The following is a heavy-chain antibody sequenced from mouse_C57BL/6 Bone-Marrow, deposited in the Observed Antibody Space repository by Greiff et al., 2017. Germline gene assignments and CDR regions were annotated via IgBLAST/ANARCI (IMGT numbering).Heavy chain of an antibody. J-gene: IGHJ2*01. Sequence: QVQLQQSGAELVKPGASVKISCKASGYAFSSYWMNWVKQRPGKGLEWIGQIYPGDGDTNSNGKFKGKAKLTAAKSSSTAYMQLSSLTSEDSAVYFCARLGGSSYVDYWGQGTTLTVSS. CDR1: GYAFSSYW. V-gene: IGHV1-80*01. CDR2: IYPGDGDT. CDR3: ARLGGSSYVDY. D-gene: IGHD1-1*01.